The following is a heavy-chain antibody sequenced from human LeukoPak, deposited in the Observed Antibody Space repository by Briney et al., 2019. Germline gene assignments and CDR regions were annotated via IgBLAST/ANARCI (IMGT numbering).Heavy chain of an antibody. CDR1: GYTFTSYY. Sequence: ASVKVSCKASGYTFTSYYMHWVRQAPGQGLEWMGWINPNSGGTNYAQKFQGRVTMTRDTSISTAYMELSRLRSDDTAVYYCARDYGGKVSFDYWGQGTLVTVSS. D-gene: IGHD4-23*01. CDR3: ARDYGGKVSFDY. V-gene: IGHV1-2*02. CDR2: INPNSGGT. J-gene: IGHJ4*02.